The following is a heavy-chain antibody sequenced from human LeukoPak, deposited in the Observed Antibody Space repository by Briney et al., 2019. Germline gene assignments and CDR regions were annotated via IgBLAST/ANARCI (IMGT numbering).Heavy chain of an antibody. CDR1: GGSISSHY. Sequence: SETLSLTCTVFGGSISSHYWSWIRQPPGKGLEWIGYIDYSGSTSYNPSLKSRVTISVDTSKNQFSLNLSSVTAADTAVYYCARGHYYDTSGDYWGQGTLATVSS. CDR2: IDYSGST. J-gene: IGHJ4*02. CDR3: ARGHYYDTSGDY. D-gene: IGHD3-22*01. V-gene: IGHV4-59*11.